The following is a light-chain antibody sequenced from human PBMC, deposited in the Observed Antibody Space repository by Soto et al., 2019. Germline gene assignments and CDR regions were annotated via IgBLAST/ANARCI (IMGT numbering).Light chain of an antibody. CDR3: CSYAGNYAYV. V-gene: IGLV2-11*01. CDR2: DVT. CDR1: SSDVGGYNF. Sequence: QLVLTQPRSVSGSPGQSVTIFCTGTSSDVGGYNFVSWYQHHPGKVPKLILYDVTKRPSGVPDRFSGSKSDNTASLTISGLQAEDEADYYCCSYAGNYAYVFGTGTKVTVL. J-gene: IGLJ1*01.